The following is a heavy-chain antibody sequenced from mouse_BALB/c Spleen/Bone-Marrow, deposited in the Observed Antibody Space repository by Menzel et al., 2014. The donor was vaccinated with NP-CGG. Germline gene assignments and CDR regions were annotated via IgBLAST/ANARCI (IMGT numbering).Heavy chain of an antibody. CDR3: AISIEYRPLDY. Sequence: EVQLQQSGPELEKPGASVKISCKSGYSFTGYNMNWVKQNNGKSLEWIGNIDPSYGGISYNQKFKGKATLTVDKSSNTAYMQLKSLTSEDSAVYYCAISIEYRPLDYWGQGTLVTVSA. CDR1: GYSFTGYN. CDR2: IDPSYGGI. J-gene: IGHJ3*01. V-gene: IGHV1-39*01. D-gene: IGHD2-14*01.